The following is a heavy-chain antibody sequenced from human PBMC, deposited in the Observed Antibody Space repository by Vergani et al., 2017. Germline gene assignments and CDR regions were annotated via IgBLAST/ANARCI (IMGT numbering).Heavy chain of an antibody. CDR1: GFTFSSYA. CDR3: AKLPTYYYDSSGYTSYFDY. V-gene: IGHV3-23*01. CDR2: ISGSGGST. Sequence: EVQLLESGGGLVQPGGSLRLSCAASGFTFSSYAMSWVRQAPGKGLEWVSAISGSGGSTYYADSVKGRFTISRDNSKNTLYLQMNSLRAEDTAVYYCAKLPTYYYDSSGYTSYFDYWGQGTLVTVSS. J-gene: IGHJ4*02. D-gene: IGHD3-22*01.